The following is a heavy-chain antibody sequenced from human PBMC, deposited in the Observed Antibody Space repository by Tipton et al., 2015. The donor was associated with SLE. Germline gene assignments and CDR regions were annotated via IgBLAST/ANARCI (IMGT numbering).Heavy chain of an antibody. V-gene: IGHV4-34*01. CDR1: GGSFSGYY. D-gene: IGHD3-16*01. J-gene: IGHJ5*02. Sequence: TLSLTCAVYGGSFSGYYWSWIRQPPGKGLEWIGEINHSGSTSYNPSLKSRVTISVDTSKNQFSLKLSSVTAADTAVYYCARVGKGGYRKSQDRLYNWFDPWGQGTLVTVSS. CDR3: ARVGKGGYRKSQDRLYNWFDP. CDR2: INHSGST.